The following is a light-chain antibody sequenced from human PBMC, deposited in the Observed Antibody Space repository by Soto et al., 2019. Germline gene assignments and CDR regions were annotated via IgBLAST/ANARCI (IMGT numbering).Light chain of an antibody. J-gene: IGKJ4*01. V-gene: IGKV1-39*01. CDR1: QNIRNF. CDR2: GAS. Sequence: DIQMTQSPSSLSASVGDRVTITCRASQNIRNFLNWYQQKPGKAPSLLIAGASRLHSGVPSRFSGSGSGTDFTLTIVSLQPDDFASYYCQQCWGTPYSFGEGTKVEIK. CDR3: QQCWGTPYS.